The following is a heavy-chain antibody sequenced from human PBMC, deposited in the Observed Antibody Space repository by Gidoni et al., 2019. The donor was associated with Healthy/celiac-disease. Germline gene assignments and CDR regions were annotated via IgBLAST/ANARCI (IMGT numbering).Heavy chain of an antibody. Sequence: QVPLQESGPGLVKPSETLSLTCTVSGGSISSYYWRGIRQPAGKGLEWIGRIYTSGSTNDNPSLKSRVTMSVETSKNQCSLKLSSVTAADTAVYYCAREGGSTGYFDLWGRGTLVTVSS. J-gene: IGHJ2*01. CDR1: GGSISSYY. CDR3: AREGGSTGYFDL. V-gene: IGHV4-4*07. D-gene: IGHD3-16*01. CDR2: IYTSGST.